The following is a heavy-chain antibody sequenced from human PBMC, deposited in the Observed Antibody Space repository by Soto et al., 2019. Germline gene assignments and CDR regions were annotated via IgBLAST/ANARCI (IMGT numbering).Heavy chain of an antibody. D-gene: IGHD3-3*01. CDR2: ISASGGST. J-gene: IGHJ4*02. Sequence: EVQLLESGGGLVQPGGSLRLSCAASGFTFSSYVMSWVRQAPGKGLEWVSGISASGGSTYYADSVKGRFTISRDNSKNTLYLQMNSLRAEDTAVYYCAKVPYDFWSGYYPPLYFDYWGQGTLVTVSS. V-gene: IGHV3-23*01. CDR3: AKVPYDFWSGYYPPLYFDY. CDR1: GFTFSSYV.